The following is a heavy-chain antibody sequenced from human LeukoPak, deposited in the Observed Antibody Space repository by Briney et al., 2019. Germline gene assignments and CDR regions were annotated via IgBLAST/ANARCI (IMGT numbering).Heavy chain of an antibody. CDR2: INPNIGGT. J-gene: IGHJ4*02. CDR1: GYTFTGYY. V-gene: IGHV1-2*02. Sequence: ASVKVSCKASGYTFTGYYMHWVRQAPGQGLEWMGWINPNIGGTNYAQKFQGRVTMTRDTSISTAYMELSRLRSDDTAVYYCARDSDWRGESGNFDYWGQGTLVTVSS. D-gene: IGHD3-10*01. CDR3: ARDSDWRGESGNFDY.